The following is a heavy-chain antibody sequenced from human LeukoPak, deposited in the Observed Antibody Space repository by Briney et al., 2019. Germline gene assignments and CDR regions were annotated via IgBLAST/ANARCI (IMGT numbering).Heavy chain of an antibody. Sequence: GGSLRLSCAPSGFTFSSYAMSWVRQAQGKGLEGVSAISGSGGSTYYADSVKGRFTISRDNSKNTLYLQMNSLRAEDTAVYYCAKTRGYSYGQVYYFDYWGQGTLVTVSS. D-gene: IGHD5-18*01. V-gene: IGHV3-23*01. CDR2: ISGSGGST. CDR3: AKTRGYSYGQVYYFDY. J-gene: IGHJ4*02. CDR1: GFTFSSYA.